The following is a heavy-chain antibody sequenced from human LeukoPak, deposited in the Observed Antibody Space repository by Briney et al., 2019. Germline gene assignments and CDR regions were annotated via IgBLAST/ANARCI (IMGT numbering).Heavy chain of an antibody. CDR2: ISGSGGST. CDR3: AKDRGRVTVRFDY. D-gene: IGHD3-10*01. V-gene: IGHV3-23*01. Sequence: GGSLRLSCAASGFTFSSYGMHWVRQAPGKGLEWVSAISGSGGSTYYADSVKGRFTISRDNSKNTLYLQMNSLRAEDTAVYYCAKDRGRVTVRFDYWGQGTLVTVSS. CDR1: GFTFSSYG. J-gene: IGHJ4*02.